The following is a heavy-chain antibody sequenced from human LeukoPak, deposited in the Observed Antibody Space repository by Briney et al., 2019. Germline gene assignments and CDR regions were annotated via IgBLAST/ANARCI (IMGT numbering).Heavy chain of an antibody. CDR1: GFIFGDYT. D-gene: IGHD5-18*01. CDR2: ISWDASGS. V-gene: IGHV3-43*01. Sequence: GGSLRLSCAASGFIFGDYTMYWFRRPPGKGLEWVSLISWDASGSFYSDSVKGRFTISRDNTKNSLFLQMSSLKTDDTALYYCAKGRRRGYAYGPADYWGPGTLVAVSS. J-gene: IGHJ4*02. CDR3: AKGRRRGYAYGPADY.